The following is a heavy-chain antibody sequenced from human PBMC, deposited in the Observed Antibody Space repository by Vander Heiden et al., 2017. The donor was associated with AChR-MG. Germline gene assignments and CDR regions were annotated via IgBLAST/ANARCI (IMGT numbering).Heavy chain of an antibody. CDR2: IIPIFGTA. V-gene: IGHV1-69*01. CDR1: GGTLSSYA. Sequence: QVQLVQSGSVVKKPGSSVKVSCKASGGTLSSYAISWVRQAPGQGLEWMGGIIPIFGTANYAQKFQGRVTITADESTSTAYMELSSLRSEDTAVYYCAGKYSSSSRGYWYFDLWGRGTLVTVSS. CDR3: AGKYSSSSRGYWYFDL. D-gene: IGHD6-6*01. J-gene: IGHJ2*01.